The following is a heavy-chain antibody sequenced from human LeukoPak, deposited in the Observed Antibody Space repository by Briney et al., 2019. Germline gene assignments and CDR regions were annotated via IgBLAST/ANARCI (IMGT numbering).Heavy chain of an antibody. J-gene: IGHJ4*02. Sequence: PGGSLRLSCAASGFTFSSYWMSWVRQAPGKGLEWVAVISYDGSNKYYADSVKGRFTISRDNSKNTLYLQMNSLRAEDTAVYYCARPLYYYGSGSYHYWGQGTLVTVSS. CDR3: ARPLYYYGSGSYHY. V-gene: IGHV3-30-3*01. CDR2: ISYDGSNK. D-gene: IGHD3-10*01. CDR1: GFTFSSYW.